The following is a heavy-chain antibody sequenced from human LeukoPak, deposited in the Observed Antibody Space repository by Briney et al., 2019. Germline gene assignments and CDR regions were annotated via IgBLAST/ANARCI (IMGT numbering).Heavy chain of an antibody. J-gene: IGHJ4*02. CDR3: ARVPYYYDSSGYYSNDY. V-gene: IGHV1-2*02. D-gene: IGHD3-22*01. CDR2: VIPNSGGT. Sequence: ASVKVSSKASGYTPIGYYMHWVRHAPGERVGWMGWVIPNSGGTNYAQKFHGRVTMTRYTSISTAYMELSRLRSDDTAVYYCARVPYYYDSSGYYSNDYWGQGTLVTVSS. CDR1: GYTPIGYY.